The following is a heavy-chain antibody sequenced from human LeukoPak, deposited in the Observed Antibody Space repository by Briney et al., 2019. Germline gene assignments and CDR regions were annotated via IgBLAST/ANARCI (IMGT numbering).Heavy chain of an antibody. D-gene: IGHD6-13*01. J-gene: IGHJ4*02. CDR2: IYYSGST. CDR1: GGSISSGGYY. CDR3: ARVDIAAAGSMDY. Sequence: PSETLSLTCTVSGGSISSGGYYWSWIRQHPGKGLEWIGYIYYSGSTYYNPSLKSRITISVDTSKNQFSLKLSSVTAADAALYYCARVDIAAAGSMDYWGQGILVTVSS. V-gene: IGHV4-31*03.